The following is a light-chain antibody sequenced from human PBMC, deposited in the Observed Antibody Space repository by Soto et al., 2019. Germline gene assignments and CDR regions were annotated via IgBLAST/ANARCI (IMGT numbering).Light chain of an antibody. V-gene: IGKV1-5*01. CDR3: PRYNAFSQT. J-gene: IGKJ1*01. Sequence: DIQMAQSPSTLSASVGDRVTITCRASQPINSWVAWFQQRPGKVPQVLIYDASTLESGDPSWFIASGSATDITRSIDSLPPDDVATYDCPRYNAFSQTIAQGTKVEI. CDR1: QPINSW. CDR2: DAS.